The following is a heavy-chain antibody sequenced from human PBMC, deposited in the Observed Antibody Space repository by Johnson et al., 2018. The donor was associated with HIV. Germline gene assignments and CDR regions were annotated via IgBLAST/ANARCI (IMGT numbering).Heavy chain of an antibody. CDR1: GFTFRSYA. Sequence: QVQLVESGGGVVQPGRSLRLSCAASGFTFRSYAMHWVRQAPGKGLEWVAVISYDGKSTYYADSVQGGFTISRDNSKNTLYLQMNSLRAEDTAVYYCARDGAESLGVPHREDSFDIWGQGTKVTVRS. D-gene: IGHD1-26*01. V-gene: IGHV3-30*04. J-gene: IGHJ3*02. CDR2: ISYDGKST. CDR3: ARDGAESLGVPHREDSFDI.